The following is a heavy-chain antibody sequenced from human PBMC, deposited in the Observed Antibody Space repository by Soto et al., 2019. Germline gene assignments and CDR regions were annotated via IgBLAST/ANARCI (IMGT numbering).Heavy chain of an antibody. Sequence: ASVKVSCKASGYSFTDYHIHWVRQAPGQGLEWLGRINPKSGGTSTAQKFQGWVTMTRDRSISTVYMELTRLRSDGTAVYFCARGHSTDCSNGVCSFFYNHEMDVWGQGTTVTVSS. V-gene: IGHV1-2*04. D-gene: IGHD2-8*01. CDR2: INPKSGGT. CDR3: ARGHSTDCSNGVCSFFYNHEMDV. CDR1: GYSFTDYH. J-gene: IGHJ6*02.